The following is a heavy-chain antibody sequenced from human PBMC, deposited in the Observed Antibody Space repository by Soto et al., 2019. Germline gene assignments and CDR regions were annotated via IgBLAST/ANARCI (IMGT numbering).Heavy chain of an antibody. D-gene: IGHD2-15*01. Sequence: QVQLVESGGGLVKPGGSLRLSCAASGFTFSDYYMSWIRQAPGKGLEWVSYISSSGSTIYYADSVKGRFTISRDNAKNSRYLQMTSRRAEDTAVNYGATSAIYGGGGSCSVYYSGMDVGGQGTPVTVS. CDR1: GFTFSDYY. V-gene: IGHV3-11*01. CDR2: ISSSGSTI. CDR3: ATSAIYGGGGSCSVYYSGMDV. J-gene: IGHJ6*02.